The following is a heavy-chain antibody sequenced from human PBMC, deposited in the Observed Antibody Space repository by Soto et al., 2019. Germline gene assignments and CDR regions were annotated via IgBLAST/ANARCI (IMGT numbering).Heavy chain of an antibody. J-gene: IGHJ4*02. CDR1: GGSLSSYY. V-gene: IGHV4-59*08. CDR2: IYYSGST. D-gene: IGHD4-17*01. Sequence: PSETLSLTCTVSGGSLSSYYWSWIRQPPGKGLEWIGYIYYSGSTNYNPSLKSRVTISVDTSKNQFSLKLSSVTAADTAVYYCARRYGDCFDYWGQGTLVTVPQ. CDR3: ARRYGDCFDY.